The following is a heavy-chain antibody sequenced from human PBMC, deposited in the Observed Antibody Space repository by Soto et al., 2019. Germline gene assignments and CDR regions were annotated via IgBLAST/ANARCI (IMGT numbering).Heavy chain of an antibody. CDR1: GFTFTRYS. CDR3: ARESEDPTSNFDY. Sequence: GGSLRLSCAASGFTFTRYSMNWVRQAPGKGLEWVSSVSSTTNYIYYGDSMKGRFTISRDNAKNSLYLEMNSLRAEDTAVYYCARESEDPTSNFDYWGQGTLVTVSS. J-gene: IGHJ4*02. V-gene: IGHV3-21*06. CDR2: VSSTTNYI.